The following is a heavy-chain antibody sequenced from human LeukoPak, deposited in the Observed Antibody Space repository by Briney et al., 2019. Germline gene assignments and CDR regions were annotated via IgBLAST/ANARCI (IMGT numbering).Heavy chain of an antibody. CDR2: IGAYNGYT. CDR1: GYTFSNYG. Sequence: GASLKVSCKASGYTFSNYGISWVRQAPGQGLEWMGWIGAYNGYTDYAQKFQGRVTMTADTSTSTAYMELRSLESDDTAIYYCARCRDSSGSLVNFWGQGTLVTVSS. D-gene: IGHD6-19*01. J-gene: IGHJ4*02. V-gene: IGHV1-18*01. CDR3: ARCRDSSGSLVNF.